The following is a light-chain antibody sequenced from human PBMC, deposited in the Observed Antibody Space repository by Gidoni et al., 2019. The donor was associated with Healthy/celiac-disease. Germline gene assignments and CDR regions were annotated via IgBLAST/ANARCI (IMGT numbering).Light chain of an antibody. J-gene: IGKJ5*01. CDR3: QQRRNWPPIT. V-gene: IGKV3-11*01. CDR1: QSVSSY. Sequence: EIVLTQSPATLSLSPGERATLSCRASQSVSSYLAWYQQKPGQAPRLLIYAASNRATGIPARFSGSGSGTDFTLTISSLEPEDFAVYYFQQRRNWPPITFGTGTRLEIK. CDR2: AAS.